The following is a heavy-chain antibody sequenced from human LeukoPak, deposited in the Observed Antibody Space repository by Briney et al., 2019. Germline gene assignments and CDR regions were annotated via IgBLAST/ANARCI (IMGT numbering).Heavy chain of an antibody. J-gene: IGHJ4*02. CDR1: GFSLSTSGGG. CDR3: ARQTRGYSNGYQDY. D-gene: IGHD5-18*01. CDR2: IYWNDDK. V-gene: IGHV2-5*01. Sequence: SGPTLLHPTPTLTLTCTFSGFSLSTSGGGVGWIRQPPGKALEWLALIYWNDDKRYSPSLKSRLTITKDTSKNQVVLTMTNMDPVDTATYYCARQTRGYSNGYQDYWGQGTLVTVSS.